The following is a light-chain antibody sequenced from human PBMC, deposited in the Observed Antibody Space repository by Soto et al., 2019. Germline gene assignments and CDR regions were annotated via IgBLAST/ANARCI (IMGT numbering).Light chain of an antibody. CDR1: SSDVGGYNY. V-gene: IGLV2-14*01. CDR3: SSYTGSSTYVV. J-gene: IGLJ2*01. Sequence: QSVLTQPASVSGSPGQSITISCTGTSSDVGGYNYVSWYPHHPGKAPKLMIYDVDIRPSGVSNRFSGSKSGNTASLTISGLQAEDEADYYCSSYTGSSTYVVFGGGTKLTVL. CDR2: DVD.